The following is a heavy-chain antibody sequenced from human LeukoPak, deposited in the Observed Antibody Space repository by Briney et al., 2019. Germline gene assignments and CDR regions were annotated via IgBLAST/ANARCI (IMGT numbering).Heavy chain of an antibody. CDR2: ISDIGST. CDR3: ARGGPLSYYYDSSGYYPNWFDP. V-gene: IGHV4-59*12. CDR1: GGSISSYY. Sequence: SETLSLTCTVSGGSISSYYWSWIRQPPGKGLEWIAYISDIGSTYYNPSLKSRVTISVDRSKNQFSLKLSSVTAADTAVYHCARGGPLSYYYDSSGYYPNWFDPWGQGTLVTVSS. J-gene: IGHJ5*02. D-gene: IGHD3-22*01.